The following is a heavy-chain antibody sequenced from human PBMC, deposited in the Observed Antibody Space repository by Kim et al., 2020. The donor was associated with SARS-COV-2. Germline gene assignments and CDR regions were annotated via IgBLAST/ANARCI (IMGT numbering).Heavy chain of an antibody. CDR1: GFTFSSYA. Sequence: GGSLRLSCAASGFTFSSYAMHWVRQAPGKGLEWVAVISYDGSNKYYADSVKGRFTISRDNSKNTLYLQMNSLRAEDTAVYYCARAYYDFWSGYSCLGYWGQGTLVTVSS. CDR2: ISYDGSNK. V-gene: IGHV3-30*04. D-gene: IGHD3-3*01. CDR3: ARAYYDFWSGYSCLGY. J-gene: IGHJ4*02.